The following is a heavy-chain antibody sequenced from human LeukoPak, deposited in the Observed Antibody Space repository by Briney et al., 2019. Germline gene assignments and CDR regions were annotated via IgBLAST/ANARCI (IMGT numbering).Heavy chain of an antibody. CDR1: GYTFSNYV. J-gene: IGHJ4*02. CDR2: ISTYTGNS. D-gene: IGHD3-10*01. V-gene: IGHV1-18*01. CDR3: ARVARTLWFGEPSDY. Sequence: ASVKVSYKASGYTFSNYVLTWVRQAPGQGLEWMGRISTYTGNSNYAQKFQDRVTMTTDTSTSTAYMELRSLRSDDTAVYYCARVARTLWFGEPSDYWGRGTLVTVSS.